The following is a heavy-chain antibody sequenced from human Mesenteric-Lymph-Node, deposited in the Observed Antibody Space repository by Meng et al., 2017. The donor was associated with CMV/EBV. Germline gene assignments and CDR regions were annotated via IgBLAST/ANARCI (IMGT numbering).Heavy chain of an antibody. V-gene: IGHV4-34*01. Sequence: QVKAQQWGAGLLKPSATLTLTCAVYGGSFSGYYWSWIRQPPGKGLEWIGEINHSGSTNYNPSLKSRVTISVDTSKNQFSLKLSSVTAADTAVYYCARHQRWLKSEGGFNYWGQGTLVTV. D-gene: IGHD4-23*01. J-gene: IGHJ4*02. CDR1: GGSFSGYY. CDR3: ARHQRWLKSEGGFNY. CDR2: INHSGST.